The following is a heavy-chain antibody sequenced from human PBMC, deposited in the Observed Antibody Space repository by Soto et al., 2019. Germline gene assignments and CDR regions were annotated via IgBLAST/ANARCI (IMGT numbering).Heavy chain of an antibody. CDR2: IYYYGSA. CDR1: GGSISSYY. CDR3: VGVGRRWLQGESK. J-gene: IGHJ4*02. V-gene: IGHV4-59*01. D-gene: IGHD3-16*01. Sequence: QVQLQESGPGLVKPSETLSLSCTVSGGSISSYYWSWIRQPPGKGLEWIGYIYYYGSANYNPSLKCRVTISVDTSKNQFSLKLTSVTTADTAVYYCVGVGRRWLQGESKWGQGTLVIVSS.